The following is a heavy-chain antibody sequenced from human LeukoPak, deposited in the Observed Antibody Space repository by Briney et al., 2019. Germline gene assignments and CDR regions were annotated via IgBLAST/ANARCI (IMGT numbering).Heavy chain of an antibody. CDR1: GFSFSSYW. CDR3: VRDLGTGSY. J-gene: IGHJ4*02. CDR2: IKQDGSQK. V-gene: IGHV3-7*03. D-gene: IGHD3-9*01. Sequence: GGSLRLSCAASGFSFSSYWMSWVRQAPGKGLEWVANIKQDGSQKYYVDSVKGRFTISRDNAKNSLYLQMNSLRVEDTAVYYCVRDLGTGSYWGQGTLVTVSP.